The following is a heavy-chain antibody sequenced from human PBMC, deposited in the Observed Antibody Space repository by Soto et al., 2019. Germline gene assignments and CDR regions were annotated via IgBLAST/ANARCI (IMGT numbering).Heavy chain of an antibody. CDR2: ISYDGSNK. Sequence: GGSLRLSCAASGFTFSSYGMHWVRQAPGKGLEWVAVISYDGSNKYYADSVKGRFTISRDNSKNTLYLQMNSLRAEDTAVYYCARETIVVPAAMYWGQGTLVTVSS. D-gene: IGHD2-2*01. CDR3: ARETIVVPAAMY. V-gene: IGHV3-30*03. CDR1: GFTFSSYG. J-gene: IGHJ4*02.